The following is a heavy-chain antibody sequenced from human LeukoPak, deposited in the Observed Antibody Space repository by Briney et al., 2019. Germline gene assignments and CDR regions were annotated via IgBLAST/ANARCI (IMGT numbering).Heavy chain of an antibody. Sequence: ASVKVSCKASGYTFTNSYIHWVRQAPGQVLEWMGLINPDGGNTNYAQNFQGRVTLTRDTSISTAYMDLSRLRSDDTAVYYCVQFELDYWGQGTLVTVSS. V-gene: IGHV1-46*01. CDR3: VQFELDY. J-gene: IGHJ4*02. CDR1: GYTFTNSY. D-gene: IGHD1-7*01. CDR2: INPDGGNT.